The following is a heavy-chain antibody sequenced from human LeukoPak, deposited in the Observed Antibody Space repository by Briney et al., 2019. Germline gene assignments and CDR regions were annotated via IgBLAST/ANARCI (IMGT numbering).Heavy chain of an antibody. CDR1: GYTFTSYA. J-gene: IGHJ4*02. Sequence: ASVKVSCKASGYTFTSYAMHWVRQAPGQRLEWMGWINAGNGNTKYSQKFQGRVTITRDTSASTAYMELSSLRSEDTAVYYCARDVVTMVRGVIPFDYWGQGTLVTASS. CDR2: INAGNGNT. CDR3: ARDVVTMVRGVIPFDY. V-gene: IGHV1-3*01. D-gene: IGHD3-10*01.